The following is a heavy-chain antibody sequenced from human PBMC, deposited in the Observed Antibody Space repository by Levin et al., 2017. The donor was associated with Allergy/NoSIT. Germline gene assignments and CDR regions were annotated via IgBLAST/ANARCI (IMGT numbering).Heavy chain of an antibody. CDR1: GFTFSSYA. Sequence: GESLKISCAASGFTFSSYAMSWVRQAPGKGLEWVSAISGSGGSTYYADSVKGRFTLSRDNSKATLYLQMSSLRAEDTAVYYCASANGSSGYYWFDPWGQGTLVTVSS. CDR2: ISGSGGST. CDR3: ASANGSSGYYWFDP. J-gene: IGHJ5*02. V-gene: IGHV3-23*01. D-gene: IGHD3-22*01.